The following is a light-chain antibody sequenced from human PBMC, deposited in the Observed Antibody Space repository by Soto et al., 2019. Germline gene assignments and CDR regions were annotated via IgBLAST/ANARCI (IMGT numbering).Light chain of an antibody. Sequence: QPVLTQSPSASGTPGQRVSISCSGSTSNIGTHTVNWYQHVPGTAPKLLIYSDNHRPSAVPGRFSGSKSGTSASLASSGLLAEDEADYYCATWDDSLNVVFGGGTQLTVL. V-gene: IGLV1-44*01. J-gene: IGLJ2*01. CDR1: TSNIGTHT. CDR3: ATWDDSLNVV. CDR2: SDN.